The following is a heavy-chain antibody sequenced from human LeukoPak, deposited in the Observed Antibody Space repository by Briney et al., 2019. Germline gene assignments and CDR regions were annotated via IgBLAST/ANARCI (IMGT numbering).Heavy chain of an antibody. J-gene: IGHJ4*02. V-gene: IGHV4-39*01. CDR1: VGSITSKTYY. CDR2: IYYNGST. D-gene: IGHD3-22*01. Sequence: PSETLSLTCTVSVGSITSKTYYWAWIRQPPGKGLEWIGNIYYNGSTYYTPSLKSRLTISVDASKNQFSLKLSSVAAADTAVYYCARTPPPDFYDSSGYYYEGGDYWGQGTLVTVSS. CDR3: ARTPPPDFYDSSGYYYEGGDY.